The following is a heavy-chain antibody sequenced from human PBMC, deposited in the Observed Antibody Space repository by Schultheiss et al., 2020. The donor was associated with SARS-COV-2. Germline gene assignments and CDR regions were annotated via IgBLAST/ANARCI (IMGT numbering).Heavy chain of an antibody. J-gene: IGHJ4*02. D-gene: IGHD3-22*01. CDR1: GFTVSSNY. Sequence: GESLKISCAASGFTVSSNYMSWVRQAPGKGLEWVSVIYSGGSTYYADSVKGRFTISRDNSKNTLYLQMNSLRAEDTAVYYCQTRYYYDSSGYLVYWGQGTLVTVSS. CDR2: IYSGGST. CDR3: QTRYYYDSSGYLVY. V-gene: IGHV3-66*02.